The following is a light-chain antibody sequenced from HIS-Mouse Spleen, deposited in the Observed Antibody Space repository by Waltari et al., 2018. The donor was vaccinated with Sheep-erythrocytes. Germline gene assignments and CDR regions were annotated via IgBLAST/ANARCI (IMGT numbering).Light chain of an antibody. J-gene: IGKJ2*01. V-gene: IGKV3-11*01. Sequence: IVLTQSPATLSLSPGERATLSGRASQSVSSYLAWYQQKPGPAPRLRIYDASYRATGIPARFRGSGSGTDFTLTSSSLEPEDFAVDYGQQRSNWYTFGQGTKLEI. CDR3: QQRSNWYT. CDR1: QSVSSY. CDR2: DAS.